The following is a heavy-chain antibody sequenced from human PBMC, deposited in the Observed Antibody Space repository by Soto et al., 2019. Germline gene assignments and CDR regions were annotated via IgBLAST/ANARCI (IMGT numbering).Heavy chain of an antibody. CDR2: IYHSGST. J-gene: IGHJ4*02. V-gene: IGHV4-4*02. CDR3: ARVPRGWFGELPNRGFDY. CDR1: GGSISSSNW. D-gene: IGHD3-10*01. Sequence: QVQLQESGPGLVKPSGTLSLTCAVSGGSISSSNWWSWVHQPPGKGLEWIGEIYHSGSTNYNPSLKSRVTISVDKSKNQFSLKLSSVTAADTAVYYCARVPRGWFGELPNRGFDYWGQGTLVTVSS.